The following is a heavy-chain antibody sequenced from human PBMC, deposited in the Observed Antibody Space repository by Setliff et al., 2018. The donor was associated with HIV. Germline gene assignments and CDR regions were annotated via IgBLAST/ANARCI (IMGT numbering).Heavy chain of an antibody. Sequence: GGSLRLSCAASGFTFSSYSMNWVRQAPGKGLEWVSSISSSSSYIYYADSVKGRFTISRDNAKNSLYLQMNSLRAEDTAVYYCARLSAVTTIDYWGQGTLVTVSS. CDR2: ISSSSSYI. J-gene: IGHJ4*02. CDR1: GFTFSSYS. V-gene: IGHV3-21*01. D-gene: IGHD6-19*01. CDR3: ARLSAVTTIDY.